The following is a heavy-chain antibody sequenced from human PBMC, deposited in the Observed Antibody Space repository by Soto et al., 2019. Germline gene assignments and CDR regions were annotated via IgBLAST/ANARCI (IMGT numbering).Heavy chain of an antibody. D-gene: IGHD3-22*01. CDR1: ALSFCGYS. V-gene: IGHV3-48*02. CDR2: ISSSSSTI. CDR3: ARDLXRGYYDSSGYHTGYFDY. J-gene: IGHJ4*03. Sequence: GETMRLSCAASALSFCGYSRNWVRQDPGKGLEWVSYISSSSSTICYAYSEKGRFTISRENAKNSLYLQMSSLRDEDTAVYYCARDLXRGYYDSSGYHTGYFDYWGQGTMVTVSS.